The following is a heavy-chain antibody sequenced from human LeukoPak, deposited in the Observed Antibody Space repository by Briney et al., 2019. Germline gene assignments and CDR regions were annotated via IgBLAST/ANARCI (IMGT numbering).Heavy chain of an antibody. CDR1: GYTFTSYA. CDR2: INAGNGNT. J-gene: IGHJ3*02. V-gene: IGHV1-3*01. Sequence: GASVKVSCKASGYTFTSYAMHWVRQAPGQRLEWMGWINAGNGNTKYSQKFQGRVTITRDTSASTAHMELSSLRSEDTAVYYCARVGGGWFGAGDIWGQGTMVTVSS. D-gene: IGHD3-10*01. CDR3: ARVGGGWFGAGDI.